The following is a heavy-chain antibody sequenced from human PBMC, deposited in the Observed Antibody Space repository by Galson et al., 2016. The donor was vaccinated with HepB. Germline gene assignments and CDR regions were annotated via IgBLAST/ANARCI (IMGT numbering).Heavy chain of an antibody. Sequence: SVKVSCKASGYTFTSYYMHWVRQAPGQGLEWMGIINPSGGSPTYAQKFQGRVTITADESTSTVYMELSRLSSEDTAVYFCASNPYYYDYMDVWRNGTTLTVSS. CDR2: INPSGGSP. CDR3: ASNPYYYDYMDV. CDR1: GYTFTSYY. V-gene: IGHV1-46*01. J-gene: IGHJ6*03.